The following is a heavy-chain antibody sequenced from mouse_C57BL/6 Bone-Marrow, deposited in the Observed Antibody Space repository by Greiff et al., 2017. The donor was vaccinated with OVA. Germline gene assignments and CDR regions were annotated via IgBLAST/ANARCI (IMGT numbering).Heavy chain of an antibody. CDR1: GYTFTSYG. J-gene: IGHJ4*01. CDR2: IYPRSGNT. D-gene: IGHD1-1*01. CDR3: ARRYGSSYHYAMDY. V-gene: IGHV1-81*01. Sequence: VQLQQSGAELARPGASVKLSCKASGYTFTSYGISWVKQRTGQGLEWIGEIYPRSGNTYYNEKFKGKATLTADKSSSTAYMELLSLTSEDSAVYFCARRYGSSYHYAMDYWGQGTSVTVSS.